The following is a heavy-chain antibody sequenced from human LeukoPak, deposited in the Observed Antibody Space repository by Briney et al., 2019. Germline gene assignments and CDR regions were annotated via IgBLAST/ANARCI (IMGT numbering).Heavy chain of an antibody. CDR1: GFTFSSYG. Sequence: GRSLRLSCAASGFTFSSYGMHWVRQAPGKGLEWVAVIWYDGSNKYYADSVKGRFTISRDNSKSTLYLQMNSLRAEDTAVYYCAKSTIRSSSPFDYWGQGTLVTVSS. V-gene: IGHV3-33*06. CDR3: AKSTIRSSSPFDY. J-gene: IGHJ4*02. CDR2: IWYDGSNK. D-gene: IGHD6-6*01.